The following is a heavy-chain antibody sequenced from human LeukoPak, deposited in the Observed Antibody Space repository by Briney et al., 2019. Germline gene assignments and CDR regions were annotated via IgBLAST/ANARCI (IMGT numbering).Heavy chain of an antibody. CDR3: ARFHDYSNYGRYYYYGMVV. D-gene: IGHD4-11*01. Sequence: PGGSLRLSCAASGFTFSSYEMNWVRQAPGKGLEWVSYISSSGSTIYYADSVKGRFTISRDNAKNSLYLQMNSLRAEDTAVYYCARFHDYSNYGRYYYYGMVVWGQGTTVTVSS. J-gene: IGHJ6*02. V-gene: IGHV3-48*03. CDR2: ISSSGSTI. CDR1: GFTFSSYE.